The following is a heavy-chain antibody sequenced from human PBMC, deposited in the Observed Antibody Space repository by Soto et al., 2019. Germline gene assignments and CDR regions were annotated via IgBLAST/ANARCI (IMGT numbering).Heavy chain of an antibody. CDR3: AKDEAYCGGDCYLIDY. D-gene: IGHD2-21*01. J-gene: IGHJ4*02. Sequence: LRLSCAASGFTFSSYGMHWVRQAPGKGLEWVAVISYDGSNKYYADSVKGRFTISRDNSKNTLYLQMNSLRAEDTAVYYCAKDEAYCGGDCYLIDYWGQGTLVTVSS. V-gene: IGHV3-30*18. CDR2: ISYDGSNK. CDR1: GFTFSSYG.